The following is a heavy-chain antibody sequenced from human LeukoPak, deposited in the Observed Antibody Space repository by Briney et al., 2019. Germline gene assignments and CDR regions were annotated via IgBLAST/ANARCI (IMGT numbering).Heavy chain of an antibody. CDR2: IYSGGNT. CDR1: GFTVSSKY. V-gene: IGHV3-66*01. J-gene: IGHJ4*02. D-gene: IGHD6-19*01. CDR3: ARGIEVGPIYFDY. Sequence: HSGGSLRLSCAASGFTVSSKYMSWVRQAPGKGLEWVSVIYSGGNTYYADSVKGRFTISRDNSKNTVNLQMNSLRAEDTAVYYCARGIEVGPIYFDYWGQGTLVTVSS.